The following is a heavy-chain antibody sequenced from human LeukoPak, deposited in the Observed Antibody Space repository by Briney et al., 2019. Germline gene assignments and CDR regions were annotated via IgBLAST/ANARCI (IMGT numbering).Heavy chain of an antibody. CDR3: ARVDSYCSGEGCYYYYGMDV. Sequence: GGSLRLSCAASGFTFSSYSMNWVRQTPGKGLEWVALIWYDGSNEYYADSVKGRFTISRDNSKNTLYLQMNSLRAEDTAVYYCARVDSYCSGEGCYYYYGMDVWGQGTTVTVSS. CDR1: GFTFSSYS. CDR2: IWYDGSNE. V-gene: IGHV3-33*08. D-gene: IGHD2-15*01. J-gene: IGHJ6*02.